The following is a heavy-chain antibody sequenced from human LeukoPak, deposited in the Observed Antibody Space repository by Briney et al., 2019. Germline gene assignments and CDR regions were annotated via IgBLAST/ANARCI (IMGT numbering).Heavy chain of an antibody. CDR2: IIPIFGTA. CDR1: GGTFSSYA. CDR3: ARRVPATAPPAWFDP. Sequence: SVKVSCKASGGTFSSYAISWVRQAPGQGLEWMGGIIPIFGTANYAQKFQGRVTITADKSTSTAYMELSSLRSEDTAVYYCARRVPATAPPAWFDPWAREPWSPSPQ. V-gene: IGHV1-69*06. J-gene: IGHJ5*02. D-gene: IGHD2-2*01.